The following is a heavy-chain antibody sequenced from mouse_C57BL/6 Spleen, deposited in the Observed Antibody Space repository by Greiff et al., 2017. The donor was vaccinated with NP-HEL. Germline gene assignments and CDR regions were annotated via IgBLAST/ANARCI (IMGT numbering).Heavy chain of an antibody. CDR1: GYSITSGYY. J-gene: IGHJ2*01. Sequence: EVQLQESGPGLVKPSQSLSLTCSVTGYSITSGYYWNWIRQFPGNKLEWMGYISYDGSNNYNPSLKNRISITRDTSKNQFFLKLNSVTTEDTATYYCARYYYGSYYFDYWGQGTTLTVSS. D-gene: IGHD1-1*01. V-gene: IGHV3-6*01. CDR3: ARYYYGSYYFDY. CDR2: ISYDGSN.